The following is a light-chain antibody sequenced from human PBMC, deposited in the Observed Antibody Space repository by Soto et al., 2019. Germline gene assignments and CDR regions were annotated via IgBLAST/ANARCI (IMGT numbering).Light chain of an antibody. CDR2: GAS. CDR1: QAISNY. V-gene: IGKV1-27*01. CDR3: QNYNSAPQT. Sequence: DIQMTQSPSSLPASIGDRVTITCRASQAISNYLAWYQQRPGRVPKLLIYGASTLHSGVPSRFSGSGSGTDFTLNINSLQPEDVATYYCQNYNSAPQTFGQGTKVEIK. J-gene: IGKJ1*01.